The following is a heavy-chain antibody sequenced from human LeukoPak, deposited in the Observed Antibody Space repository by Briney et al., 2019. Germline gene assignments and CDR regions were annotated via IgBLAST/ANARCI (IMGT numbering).Heavy chain of an antibody. CDR2: IYDSGST. CDR3: ARRIAVDGTSVFDP. Sequence: SETLSLTCTVSGGSISSQYWSWIRQPPGKGLEWIGYIYDSGSTDYNPSLKSRVTMSIDTSKNQFSLKLSSVTAADTAVYYCARRIAVDGTSVFDPWGQGTLVTVSS. J-gene: IGHJ5*02. D-gene: IGHD6-13*01. CDR1: GGSISSQY. V-gene: IGHV4-59*11.